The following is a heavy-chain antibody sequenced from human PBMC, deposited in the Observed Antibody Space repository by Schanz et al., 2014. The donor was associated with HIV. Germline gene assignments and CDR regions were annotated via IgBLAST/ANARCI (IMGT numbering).Heavy chain of an antibody. V-gene: IGHV1-69*01. CDR2: IIPTFDKT. CDR1: GGTFNTYA. D-gene: IGHD3-16*01. Sequence: QVQLVQSGAEVRKPGSSVKVSCKASGGTFNTYAISWVRQVPGQGFQWMGGIIPTFDKTNFAQEFQGRVRLKADESPGPAHMELRSLRSEDAAVYYCAGGERLGTGQWFDPWGQGTLVTVSS. CDR3: AGGERLGTGQWFDP. J-gene: IGHJ5*02.